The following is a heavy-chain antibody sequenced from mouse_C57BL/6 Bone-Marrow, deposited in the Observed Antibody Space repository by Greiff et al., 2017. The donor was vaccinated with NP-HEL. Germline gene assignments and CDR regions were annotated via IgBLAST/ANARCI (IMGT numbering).Heavy chain of an antibody. CDR2: IDPENGDT. CDR3: TSGYDGYY. V-gene: IGHV14-4*01. J-gene: IGHJ2*01. CDR1: GFNIKDDY. Sequence: VQLQQSGAELVRPGASVKLSCTASGFNIKDDYMHWVKQRPEQGLEWIGWIDPENGDTEYASKFQGKATITADTSSNTAYLQLSSLTSEDTAVYYYTSGYDGYYWGQGTTLTVSS. D-gene: IGHD2-3*01.